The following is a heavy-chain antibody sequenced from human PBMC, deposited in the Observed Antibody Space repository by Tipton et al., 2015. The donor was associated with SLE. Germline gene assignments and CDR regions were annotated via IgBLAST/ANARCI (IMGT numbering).Heavy chain of an antibody. CDR2: IFYTGST. V-gene: IGHV4-39*07. Sequence: TLSLTCIVSGDPISSSTYYWGWIRQPPGKGLEWIGSIFYTGSTYYNPSLKSRVSFSIDTSKHQFSLKLNSVTAADTAVYYCARRHYSGPFDSWGQGTLVTVSS. D-gene: IGHD5-12*01. J-gene: IGHJ4*02. CDR1: GDPISSSTYY. CDR3: ARRHYSGPFDS.